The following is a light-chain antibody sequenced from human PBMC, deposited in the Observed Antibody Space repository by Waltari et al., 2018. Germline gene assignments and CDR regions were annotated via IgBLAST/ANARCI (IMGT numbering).Light chain of an antibody. CDR3: QHSEA. CDR1: QDVINY. CDR2: DAA. J-gene: IGKJ1*01. Sequence: DMQMTQSPASLSASVGDRVTITCQPSQDVINYKNWYQQKPGKAPQLLIYDAATLKTGVPSRFSGRQSGTYFTLTISGLQPEDVGTYYCQHSEAFGQGTTVEI. V-gene: IGKV1-33*01.